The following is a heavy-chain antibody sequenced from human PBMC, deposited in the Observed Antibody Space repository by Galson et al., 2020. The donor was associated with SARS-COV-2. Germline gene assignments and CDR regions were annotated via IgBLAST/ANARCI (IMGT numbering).Heavy chain of an antibody. CDR1: GFTFNNYG. V-gene: IGHV3-33*06. D-gene: IGHD3-3*01. CDR3: AKDNAIFGVGLPGDY. CDR2: IWYDGSNK. J-gene: IGHJ4*02. Sequence: GESLKISCAASGFTFNNYGMHWVRQAPGKGLEWVALIWYDGSNKYYADSVKGRFTISRDNSKNTLFLQMNSLRVEDTAVYYCAKDNAIFGVGLPGDYWGQGTLVTVSS.